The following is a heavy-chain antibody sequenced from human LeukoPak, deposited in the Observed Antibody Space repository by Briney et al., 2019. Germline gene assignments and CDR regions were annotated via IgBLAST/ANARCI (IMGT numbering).Heavy chain of an antibody. J-gene: IGHJ3*02. Sequence: GGSLRLSCAASRFTFSNYWMHWVRHAPGKGLVWVSRIDTDGSTTRYADSVEGRFTISRDNAENTLYLQMDSLRAEDTALYYCARTRGNAFDIWGQGTMVTVSS. D-gene: IGHD3-10*01. CDR3: ARTRGNAFDI. CDR2: IDTDGSTT. V-gene: IGHV3-74*01. CDR1: RFTFSNYW.